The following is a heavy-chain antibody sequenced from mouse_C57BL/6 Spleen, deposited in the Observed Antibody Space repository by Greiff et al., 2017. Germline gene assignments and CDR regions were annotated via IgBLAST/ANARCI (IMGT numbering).Heavy chain of an antibody. V-gene: IGHV3-6*01. J-gene: IGHJ4*01. Sequence: EVKLVESGPGLVKPSQSLSLTCSVTGYSITSGYYWNWIRQFPGNKLEWMGYISYDGSNNYNPSLKNRISITRDTSKNQFFLKLNSVTTEDTATYYCARSFYDGYYRWAMDYWGQGTSVTVSS. CDR1: GYSITSGYY. D-gene: IGHD2-3*01. CDR2: ISYDGSN. CDR3: ARSFYDGYYRWAMDY.